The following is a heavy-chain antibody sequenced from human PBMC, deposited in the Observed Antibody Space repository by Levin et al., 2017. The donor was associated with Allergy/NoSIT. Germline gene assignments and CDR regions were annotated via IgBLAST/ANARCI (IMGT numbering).Heavy chain of an antibody. V-gene: IGHV3-21*01. Sequence: GGSLRLSCAASGFTFSSYSMNWVRQAPGKGLEWVSSISSSSSYIYYADSVKGRFTISRDNAKNSLYLQMNSLRAEDTAVYYCARVDGGSYYWYYYYYGMDVWGQGTTVTVSS. CDR1: GFTFSSYS. CDR2: ISSSSSYI. D-gene: IGHD1-26*01. CDR3: ARVDGGSYYWYYYYYGMDV. J-gene: IGHJ6*02.